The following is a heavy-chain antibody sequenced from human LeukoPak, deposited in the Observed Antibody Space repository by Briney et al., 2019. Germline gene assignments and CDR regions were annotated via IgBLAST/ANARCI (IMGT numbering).Heavy chain of an antibody. D-gene: IGHD6-6*01. J-gene: IGHJ4*02. Sequence: GGSLRLSCAASGFTFSSYAKSWFRQPPGKGLEWVSAIIVSGGSTYYADSVKGRFTISRDNSKNTLYLQMNSLRAEDTAVYYCANPPYSSSFTPLLFPPDYWGQGTLVTVSS. CDR3: ANPPYSSSFTPLLFPPDY. CDR1: GFTFSSYA. CDR2: IIVSGGST. V-gene: IGHV3-23*01.